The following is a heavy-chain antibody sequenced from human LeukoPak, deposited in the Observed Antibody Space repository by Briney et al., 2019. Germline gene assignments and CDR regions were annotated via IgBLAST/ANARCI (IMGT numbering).Heavy chain of an antibody. V-gene: IGHV1-69*06. CDR2: IIPIFGTA. J-gene: IGHJ6*03. D-gene: IGHD3-10*01. CDR1: GGTLSSYA. CDR3: ASSSSGSSYSYYYYMDV. Sequence: SVKVSCKASGGTLSSYAISWVRQAPGQGLEWMGGIIPIFGTANYAQKFQGRVTITADKSTSTAYMELSSLRSEDTAVYYCASSSSGSSYSYYYYMDVWGKGTTVTVSS.